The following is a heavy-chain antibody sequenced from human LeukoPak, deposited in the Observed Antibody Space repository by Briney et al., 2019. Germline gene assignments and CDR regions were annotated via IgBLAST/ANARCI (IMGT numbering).Heavy chain of an antibody. Sequence: SQTLSLTCTVSGGSISSYYWSWIRQPPGKGLEWIGYIYYSGSTNYNPSLKSRVTISVDTSKNQFSLKLSSVTAADTAVYYCASLMVRGANDYWGQGTLVTVSS. V-gene: IGHV4-59*01. CDR2: IYYSGST. CDR1: GGSISSYY. J-gene: IGHJ4*02. D-gene: IGHD3-10*01. CDR3: ASLMVRGANDY.